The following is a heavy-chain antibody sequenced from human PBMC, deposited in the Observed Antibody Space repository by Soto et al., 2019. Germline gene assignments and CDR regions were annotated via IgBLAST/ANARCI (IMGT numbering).Heavy chain of an antibody. D-gene: IGHD1-1*01. Sequence: QITLKESGPTLVRLTETLTLTCTRSGFSLSTTGVGVGWIRQPPGKALEWLAFIYWDDDNSYSPSLKNRLTITRDTSKNQVVLTMTNMDPVETATYYCSHSLSVNWFFDHWGQGTLVTVSS. CDR3: SHSLSVNWFFDH. J-gene: IGHJ4*02. V-gene: IGHV2-5*02. CDR1: GFSLSTTGVG. CDR2: IYWDDDN.